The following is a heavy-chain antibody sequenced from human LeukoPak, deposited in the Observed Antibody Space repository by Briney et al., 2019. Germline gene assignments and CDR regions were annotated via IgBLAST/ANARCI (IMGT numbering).Heavy chain of an antibody. Sequence: PGGSLRLSCAASGFTFSGSAMHWVRQASGKGLEWVGRIRSKANSYATAYAASVKGRFTISRDDSKNTAYLQMNSLKTEDTAVYYCTSHNLRDGGDYDHEYFQHWGQGTLVTVSS. J-gene: IGHJ1*01. D-gene: IGHD4-17*01. CDR3: TSHNLRDGGDYDHEYFQH. V-gene: IGHV3-73*01. CDR1: GFTFSGSA. CDR2: IRSKANSYAT.